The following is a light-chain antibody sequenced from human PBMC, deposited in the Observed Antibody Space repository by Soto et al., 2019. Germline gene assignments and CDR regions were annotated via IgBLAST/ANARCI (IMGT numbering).Light chain of an antibody. CDR1: SSDVGGYNS. J-gene: IGLJ2*01. Sequence: QSALTQPPSASGSPGQSVTISCTGASSDVGGYNSVSWYQQHPGKVPKLMIYEVSKRPSGVPDRFSGSKSGNTASLTVSGLRAEDEADYYCSSYAGSNNLVFGGGTKLTVL. CDR3: SSYAGSNNLV. V-gene: IGLV2-8*01. CDR2: EVS.